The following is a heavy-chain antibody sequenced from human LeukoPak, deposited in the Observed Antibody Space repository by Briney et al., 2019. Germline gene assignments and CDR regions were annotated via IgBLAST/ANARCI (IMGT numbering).Heavy chain of an antibody. CDR1: GFTFSSYG. D-gene: IGHD3-22*01. CDR2: ISYDGSNK. CDR3: AKATFAIVVAPPFDI. Sequence: GGSLRLSCAASGFTFSSYGMHWVRQAPGKGLEWVAVISYDGSNKYYADSVNGRFTISRDNSKNTLYLQMNSLRAEDTAVYYCAKATFAIVVAPPFDIWGQGTMVTVSS. J-gene: IGHJ3*02. V-gene: IGHV3-30*18.